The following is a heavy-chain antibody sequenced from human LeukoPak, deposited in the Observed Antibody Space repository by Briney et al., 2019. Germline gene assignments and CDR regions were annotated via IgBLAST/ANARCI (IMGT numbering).Heavy chain of an antibody. D-gene: IGHD4-17*01. J-gene: IGHJ4*02. CDR1: GFTFSSYW. V-gene: IGHV3-7*03. CDR3: AKAGGHDYGDPFDY. Sequence: GGSLRLSCAASGFTFSSYWMSWVRQAPGKGLEWVANIKQDGSEKYYVDSVKGRFTISRDNAKNSLYLQMNSLRAEDTAVYYCAKAGGHDYGDPFDYWGQGTLVTVSS. CDR2: IKQDGSEK.